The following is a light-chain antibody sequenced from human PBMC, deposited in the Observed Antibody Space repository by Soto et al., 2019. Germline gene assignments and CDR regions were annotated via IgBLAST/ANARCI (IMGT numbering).Light chain of an antibody. J-gene: IGKJ3*01. CDR3: QQINSYPSFT. V-gene: IGKV1-9*01. Sequence: DIQLTQSPSFLSASVGDRVTITCRASQGISSYLAWYQQKPGKAPKLLIYAASTSQSGVPSRFSGSGTGTEFTLTVSSLQPEDFATYYCQQINSYPSFTFGPGTKVDIK. CDR1: QGISSY. CDR2: AAS.